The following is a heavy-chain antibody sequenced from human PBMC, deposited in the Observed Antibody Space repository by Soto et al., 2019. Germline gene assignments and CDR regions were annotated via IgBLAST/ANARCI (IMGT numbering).Heavy chain of an antibody. J-gene: IGHJ6*03. CDR2: IGGSGAST. CDR3: AKGSSSTHIPNYYFYHMHL. CDR1: GLSFPNYA. D-gene: IGHD2-2*01. V-gene: IGHV3-23*01. Sequence: LLESGGGLVQPGGSLRLSCVASGLSFPNYAMNWFRQAPGKGLEWVSGIGGSGASTYYADSVKGRFTIYRDNSKNPVYLQMNSLRGEDTAVYYGAKGSSSTHIPNYYFYHMHLWGKGTRVSVSS.